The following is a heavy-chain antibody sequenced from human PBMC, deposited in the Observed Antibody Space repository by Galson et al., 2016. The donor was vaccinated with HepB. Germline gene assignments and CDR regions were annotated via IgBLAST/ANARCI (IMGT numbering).Heavy chain of an antibody. CDR2: IYHSGYT. CDR3: ARDSPISTYVFDP. V-gene: IGHV4-4*02. D-gene: IGHD3-10*02. Sequence: SETLSLTCAVSGASVTSTNWWSWVRQPPGKGLEWIGEIYHSGYTNCNPSLKSRVTVSLDKPKNQVSLKLTSVTAADTAVYYCARDSPISTYVFDPWGQGILVSVSS. J-gene: IGHJ5*02. CDR1: GASVTSTNW.